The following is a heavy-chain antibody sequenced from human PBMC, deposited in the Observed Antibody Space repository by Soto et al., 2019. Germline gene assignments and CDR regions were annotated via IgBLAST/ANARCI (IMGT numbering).Heavy chain of an antibody. Sequence: EVQLVETGGGMIHPGGSLRLSCTASAFTVVYNCISWVRQAPGRGREWVSVIYSGGSTYYADSVNGRFSISRDKSSGTLFLQMTTLTAEDTAVYYCAGDYNNSPADWGQGTLVTVSS. CDR1: AFTVVYNC. D-gene: IGHD4-4*01. J-gene: IGHJ4*02. V-gene: IGHV3-53*02. CDR2: IYSGGST. CDR3: AGDYNNSPAD.